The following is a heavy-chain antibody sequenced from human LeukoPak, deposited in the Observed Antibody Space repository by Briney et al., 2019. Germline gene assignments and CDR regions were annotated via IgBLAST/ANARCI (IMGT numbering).Heavy chain of an antibody. J-gene: IGHJ6*02. CDR2: INTNTGNP. CDR3: ARDRGSLERPEGGSHYYGMDV. Sequence: GASVKVSCKASGYTVSHYAINWVRQAPGQGPEWMGWINTNTGNPTYAQGFTGQFVFSLDTSVSTAYLQISSLKAEDTAVYYCARDRGSLERPEGGSHYYGMDVWGQGTTVTVSS. V-gene: IGHV7-4-1*02. CDR1: GYTVSHYA. D-gene: IGHD1-1*01.